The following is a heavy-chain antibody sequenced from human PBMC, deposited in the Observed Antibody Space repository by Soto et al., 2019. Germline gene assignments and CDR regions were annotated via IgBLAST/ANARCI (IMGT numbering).Heavy chain of an antibody. CDR3: AHRYQLLRLNLNWFDP. CDR2: IYWDDDK. V-gene: IGHV2-5*02. CDR1: GFSLSTSGVG. D-gene: IGHD2-2*01. Sequence: SGPTLVNPTQTLTLTCTFSGFSLSTSGVGVGWIRQPPGKALEWLALIYWDDDKRYSPSLKSRLTITKDTSKNQVVLTMTNMDPVDTATYYCAHRYQLLRLNLNWFDPWGQGTLVTVSS. J-gene: IGHJ5*02.